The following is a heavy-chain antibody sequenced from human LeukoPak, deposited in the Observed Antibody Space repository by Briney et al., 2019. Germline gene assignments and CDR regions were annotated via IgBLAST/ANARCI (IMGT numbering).Heavy chain of an antibody. CDR1: GGTFSSYA. CDR2: IIPIFGTA. Sequence: SVKVSCKASGGTFSSYAISWVRQAPGQGLEWMGGIIPIFGTANYAQKFQGRVTITADESTSTAYMELSGLRSEDTAVYYCAREGPRRRLYWGQGTLVTVSS. V-gene: IGHV1-69*13. CDR3: AREGPRRRLY. J-gene: IGHJ4*02.